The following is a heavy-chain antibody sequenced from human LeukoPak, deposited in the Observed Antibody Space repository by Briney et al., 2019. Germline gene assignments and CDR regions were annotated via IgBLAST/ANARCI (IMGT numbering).Heavy chain of an antibody. CDR2: ISAYNGNT. V-gene: IGHV1-18*01. CDR3: ARVPGPQGRSYFDY. J-gene: IGHJ4*02. D-gene: IGHD1-1*01. CDR1: GYTFTSYG. Sequence: ASVKVSCKASGYTFTSYGISWVRQAPGQGLEWMGWISAYNGNTNYAQKLQGRVTMTTDTSTSTVYMELSSLRSEDTAVYYCARVPGPQGRSYFDYWGQGTLVTVSS.